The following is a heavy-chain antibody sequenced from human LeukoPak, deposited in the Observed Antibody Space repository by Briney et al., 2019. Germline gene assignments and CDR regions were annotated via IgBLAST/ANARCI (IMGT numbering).Heavy chain of an antibody. D-gene: IGHD6-13*01. Sequence: GGSLRLSCAASGFTFSNSDMSWVRQAPGKGLEWVSAIGGSGSSTFYADSVRGRFTVSRDNAKNSLYLQMNSLRAEDTAVYYCAREGSSSWYVDYWGQGTLVTVSS. J-gene: IGHJ4*02. CDR1: GFTFSNSD. V-gene: IGHV3-23*01. CDR2: IGGSGSST. CDR3: AREGSSSWYVDY.